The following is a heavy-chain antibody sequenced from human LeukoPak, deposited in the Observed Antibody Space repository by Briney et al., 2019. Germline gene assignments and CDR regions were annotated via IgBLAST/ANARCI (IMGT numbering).Heavy chain of an antibody. CDR2: FDPEDGET. V-gene: IGHV1-24*01. D-gene: IGHD6-13*01. J-gene: IGHJ3*02. CDR3: ATVSSSSWYKAFDI. CDR1: GYTLTELS. Sequence: ASVKVSCKVSGYTLTELSMHWVRQAPGKGLEWMGGFDPEDGETIYAQKFQGRVTMTEDTSTDTAYMELSSLRSEDTAVYYCATVSSSSWYKAFDIWGQGTMVTVSS.